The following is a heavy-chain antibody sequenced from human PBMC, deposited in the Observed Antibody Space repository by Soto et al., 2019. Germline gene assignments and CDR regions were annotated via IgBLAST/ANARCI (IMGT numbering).Heavy chain of an antibody. Sequence: TGGSLRLSCVASGFTFSSYAMSWVRQAPGKGLEWVSAIDGSGGSTYYADSVKGRFTISRDNAKNTLYLQMNTLRAEDTAVYYCATLTADYYDRGYFQNWGQGTLVTV. CDR3: ATLTADYYDRGYFQN. J-gene: IGHJ1*01. V-gene: IGHV3-23*01. D-gene: IGHD3-22*01. CDR1: GFTFSSYA. CDR2: IDGSGGST.